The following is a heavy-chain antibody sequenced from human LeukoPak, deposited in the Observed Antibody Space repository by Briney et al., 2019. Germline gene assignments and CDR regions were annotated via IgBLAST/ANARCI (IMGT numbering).Heavy chain of an antibody. V-gene: IGHV1-8*01. CDR1: GYTFTNYD. J-gene: IGHJ6*03. Sequence: ASVKVSCKSSGYTFTNYDINWVRQATGQGLEWMGWMNPNSGNTGYSQKFQGRVTMTKNTSISTAYMDLNSLRSKDTAVYYCARGLRRQWLVLAFYFYYMDVWGKGTTVTISS. D-gene: IGHD6-19*01. CDR3: ARGLRRQWLVLAFYFYYMDV. CDR2: MNPNSGNT.